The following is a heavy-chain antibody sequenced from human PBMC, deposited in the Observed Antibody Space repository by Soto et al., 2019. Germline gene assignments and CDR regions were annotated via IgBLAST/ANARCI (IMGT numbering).Heavy chain of an antibody. CDR1: GGSSSGYY. CDR2: INHSGST. J-gene: IGHJ3*02. V-gene: IGHV4-34*01. Sequence: QVQLQQWGAGLLKPSETLSLTCAVYGGSSSGYYWSWIRQPPGKGLEWIGEINHSGSTNYNPSLKGRVTISVDRSKNQFSLKLSSVTAADTAVYYCAGYCSSTSCPGEFSAFDIWGQGTMVTVSS. D-gene: IGHD2-2*01. CDR3: AGYCSSTSCPGEFSAFDI.